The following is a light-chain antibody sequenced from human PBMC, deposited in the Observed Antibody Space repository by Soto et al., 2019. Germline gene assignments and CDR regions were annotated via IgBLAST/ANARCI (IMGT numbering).Light chain of an antibody. CDR1: SSNIGSNS. J-gene: IGLJ1*01. V-gene: IGLV1-44*01. CDR3: AAWDDSLNGYV. CDR2: SND. Sequence: QSVPTQPPSASGTPGQRVTISCSGSSSNIGSNSVNWYQQLPGTAPKLLIYSNDRRPSGVPDRFSGSKSGTSASLAVSGLQSEDEADYYCAAWDDSLNGYVFGTGTKVTVL.